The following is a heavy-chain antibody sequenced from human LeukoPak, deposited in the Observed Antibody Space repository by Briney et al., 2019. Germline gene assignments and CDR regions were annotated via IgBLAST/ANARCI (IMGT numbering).Heavy chain of an antibody. CDR3: TRGQSYCGADCYSD. D-gene: IGHD2-21*02. Sequence: GGSLRLSCAASGFTFSSYWMSWVRQPPGKGLEWVSVMYTGGGRYYGDSVKGRFTISRDNSKNTVFLQMNSLRVEDTALCYCTRGQSYCGADCYSDWGQGTLVTVSS. CDR2: MYTGGGR. J-gene: IGHJ4*02. CDR1: GFTFSSYW. V-gene: IGHV3-66*01.